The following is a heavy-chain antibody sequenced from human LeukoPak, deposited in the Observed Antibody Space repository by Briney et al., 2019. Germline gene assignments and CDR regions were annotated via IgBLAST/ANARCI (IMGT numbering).Heavy chain of an antibody. D-gene: IGHD6-13*01. Sequence: GGSLRLSCAASGFTFSSYSMNWVRQAPGKGLEWVSSISSSSSYIYYADSVKGRFTISRDNAKNSLYLQMNSLRAEDTAVYYYARDSSSSWFLDYWGQGTLVTVSS. CDR2: ISSSSSYI. V-gene: IGHV3-21*01. CDR3: ARDSSSSWFLDY. CDR1: GFTFSSYS. J-gene: IGHJ4*02.